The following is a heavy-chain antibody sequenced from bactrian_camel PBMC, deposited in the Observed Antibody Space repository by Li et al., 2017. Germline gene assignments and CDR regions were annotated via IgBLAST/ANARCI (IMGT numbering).Heavy chain of an antibody. D-gene: IGHD1*01. Sequence: VESGGFSALVGVSVRLSCAASGFTSELCGWDWYRKAPGKERWFVSSISTDGTTRYADSVKGQFTISKDNAKNTLYLEMNSLKFEDTAMYYCAAQPYSAGDVRRRRDVHCDRGEEKKEKG. CDR2: ISTDGTT. J-gene: IGHJ7*01. V-gene: IGHV3S55*01. CDR1: GFTSELCG.